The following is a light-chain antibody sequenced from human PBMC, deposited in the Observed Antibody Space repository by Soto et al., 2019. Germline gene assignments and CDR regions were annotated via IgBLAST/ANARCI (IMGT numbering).Light chain of an antibody. CDR3: QSYDSILSGVV. J-gene: IGLJ2*01. CDR2: GNN. V-gene: IGLV1-40*01. Sequence: QSVLTQPPSVSAAPGQRVTFSCTGSSSNFGAGYDVHWYQQLPGTAPKLLIYGNNNRPSGVPDRFSGSKSGTSASLAITGLQAEDEADYHCQSYDSILSGVVFGGGTKVTVL. CDR1: SSNFGAGYD.